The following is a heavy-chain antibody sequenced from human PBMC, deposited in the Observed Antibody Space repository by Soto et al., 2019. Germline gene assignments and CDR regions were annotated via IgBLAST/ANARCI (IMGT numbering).Heavy chain of an antibody. Sequence: SETLSLTCAVSGGSISSGGYSWSWIRQPPGKGLEWIGYIYHSGSTYYNPSLKSRVTISVDRSKNQFSLKLSSVTAADTAVYYCARGSGPHYYYYYGMDVWGQGTTVTVSS. J-gene: IGHJ6*02. CDR1: GGSISSGGYS. CDR3: ARGSGPHYYYYYGMDV. CDR2: IYHSGST. D-gene: IGHD1-26*01. V-gene: IGHV4-30-2*01.